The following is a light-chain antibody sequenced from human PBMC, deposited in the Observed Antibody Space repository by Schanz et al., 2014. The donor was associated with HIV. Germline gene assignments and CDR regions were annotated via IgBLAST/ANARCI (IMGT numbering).Light chain of an antibody. CDR2: GAS. J-gene: IGKJ1*01. CDR1: QSVSSY. V-gene: IGKV3-15*01. Sequence: EIVLTQSPGSLSLSPGGRATLSCRASQSVSSYLAWYQQKPGQTPRLLIYGASTRATGIPARFSGSGSGTEFTLTISSLQSEDFAVYYCQQYNNWPPAFGQGTKVEIK. CDR3: QQYNNWPPA.